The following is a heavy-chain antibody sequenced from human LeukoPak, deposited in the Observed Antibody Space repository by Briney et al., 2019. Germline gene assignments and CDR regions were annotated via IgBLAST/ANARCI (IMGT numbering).Heavy chain of an antibody. D-gene: IGHD3-10*01. J-gene: IGHJ6*03. CDR1: GFTFSSYS. Sequence: PGGSLRLSCAASGFTFSSYSLNWVRQAPGKGLEWVSSISSSSSYIYYADSVKGRFTISRDNAKNSLYLQMNSLRAEDTALYYCAKQGREYYGSGSYNYYYYYMDVWGKGTTVTISS. CDR3: AKQGREYYGSGSYNYYYYYMDV. CDR2: ISSSSSYI. V-gene: IGHV3-21*04.